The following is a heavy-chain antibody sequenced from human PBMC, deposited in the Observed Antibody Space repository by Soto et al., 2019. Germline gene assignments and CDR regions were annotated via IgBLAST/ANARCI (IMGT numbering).Heavy chain of an antibody. J-gene: IGHJ4*02. V-gene: IGHV3-7*01. CDR2: IKADGSDK. Sequence: GGSLRLSCAASGFSFRNYWMTWVRQAPGKGLEWVATIKADGSDKYYVDSVRGRFTISRDNAENSMYLQMDSLRPEDTAVFYCTRDPFFGDFEYWGQGALVTVSS. CDR3: TRDPFFGDFEY. D-gene: IGHD3-10*01. CDR1: GFSFRNYW.